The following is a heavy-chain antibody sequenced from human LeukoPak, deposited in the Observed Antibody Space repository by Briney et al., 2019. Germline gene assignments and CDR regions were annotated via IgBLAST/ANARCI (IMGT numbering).Heavy chain of an antibody. V-gene: IGHV3-7*01. D-gene: IGHD6-13*01. Sequence: PGGSLRLSRAASGFTFSSYWMSWVRQAPGKGLEWVANIKQDGSEKYYVDSVKGRFTISRDNAKNSLYLQMNSLRAEDTAVYYCARVSGSSWYGAFDIWGQGTMVTVSS. CDR3: ARVSGSSWYGAFDI. CDR2: IKQDGSEK. CDR1: GFTFSSYW. J-gene: IGHJ3*02.